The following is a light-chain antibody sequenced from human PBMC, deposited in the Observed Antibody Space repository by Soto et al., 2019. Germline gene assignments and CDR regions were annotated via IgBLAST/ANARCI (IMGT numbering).Light chain of an antibody. CDR2: GAS. Sequence: ENVLTQSPFTLSFSPVERCTLSFMASQTVSSNSLAWYQQKPGQAPRFLIYGASHRATGIPDRFSGSGSETDFTLTITRLEPEDFAVYYCQQYSSSRTFGQGTKVDIK. CDR3: QQYSSSRT. J-gene: IGKJ1*01. CDR1: QTVSSNS. V-gene: IGKV3-20*01.